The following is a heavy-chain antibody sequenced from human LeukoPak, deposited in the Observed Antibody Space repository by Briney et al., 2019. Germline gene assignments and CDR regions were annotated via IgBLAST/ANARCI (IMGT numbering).Heavy chain of an antibody. D-gene: IGHD6-19*01. J-gene: IGHJ4*02. CDR3: ARAAYSSGWDLDY. CDR2: ISGSGGST. CDR1: GFTFSSYG. Sequence: PGGSLRLSCAASGFTFSSYGMSWVRQAPGKGLEWVSAISGSGGSTYYADSVKGRFTISRDNAKNSLYLQMNSLRAEDTAVYYCARAAYSSGWDLDYWGQGTLVTVSS. V-gene: IGHV3-23*01.